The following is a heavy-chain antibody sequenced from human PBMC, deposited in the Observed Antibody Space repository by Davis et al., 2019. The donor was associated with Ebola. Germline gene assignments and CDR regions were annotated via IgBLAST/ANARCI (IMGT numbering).Heavy chain of an antibody. CDR1: GFTVSSNY. J-gene: IGHJ4*02. CDR2: IYSGGST. V-gene: IGHV3-53*01. CDR3: ARGNTVVADDY. D-gene: IGHD6-19*01. Sequence: GESLKISCAASGFTVSSNYMSWVRQAPGKGLEWVSVIYSGGSTYYADSVKGRFTISRDNSKNTLYLQMNSLRAEDTAVYYCARGNTVVADDYWGQGTLVTVSS.